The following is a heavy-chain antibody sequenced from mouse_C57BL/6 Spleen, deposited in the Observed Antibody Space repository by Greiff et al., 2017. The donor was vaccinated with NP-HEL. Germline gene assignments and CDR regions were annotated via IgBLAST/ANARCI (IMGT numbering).Heavy chain of an antibody. J-gene: IGHJ4*01. D-gene: IGHD1-1*01. Sequence: QVQLQQSGAELARPGASVKLSCKASGYTFTSYGISWVKQRTGQGLEWIGEIYPRSGNTYYNEKFKGKATLTADKSSSTAYMELRSLTSEDSAVYFCARSRLGTVVGNAMDYWGQGTSVTVSS. CDR2: IYPRSGNT. V-gene: IGHV1-81*01. CDR3: ARSRLGTVVGNAMDY. CDR1: GYTFTSYG.